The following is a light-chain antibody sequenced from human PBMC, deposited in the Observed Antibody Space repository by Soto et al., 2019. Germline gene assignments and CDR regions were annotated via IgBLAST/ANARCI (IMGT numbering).Light chain of an antibody. CDR1: QSVSSGY. Sequence: IVLTQSPGTLSLSPGERATLSCRASQSVSSGYLAWYLQKPGQAPSLLIYGASSRATGIPDRFSGSGSGTDFTLTISSLEPEDFAVYYCQQYGSSPYTFGQGTKLEIK. J-gene: IGKJ2*01. CDR2: GAS. CDR3: QQYGSSPYT. V-gene: IGKV3-20*01.